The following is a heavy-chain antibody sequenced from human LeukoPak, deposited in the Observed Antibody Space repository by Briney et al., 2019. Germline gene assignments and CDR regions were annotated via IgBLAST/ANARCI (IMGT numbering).Heavy chain of an antibody. CDR2: INHSGST. Sequence: SETLSLTCAVYGGSFNNYYWSWIRQPPGKGLEWIGEINHSGSTNSNPSLKSRVTVSVDTSKNQFSLNLNSVTAADTAVYYCARRLYYSGWYGAVYWYFDHWGRGTLVTVSS. D-gene: IGHD6-19*01. CDR1: GGSFNNYY. V-gene: IGHV4-34*01. J-gene: IGHJ2*01. CDR3: ARRLYYSGWYGAVYWYFDH.